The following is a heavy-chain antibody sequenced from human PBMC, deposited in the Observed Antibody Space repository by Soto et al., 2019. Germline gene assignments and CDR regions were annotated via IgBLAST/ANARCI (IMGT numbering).Heavy chain of an antibody. Sequence: ASVKVSCKASGYTFTGYYMHWVRQAPGQGLEWMGWINPNSGGTNYAQKFQGWVTMTRDTSISTAYMELSRLRSDDTAAYYCAKALAEPMGFDYWGQGTLVTVSS. J-gene: IGHJ4*02. D-gene: IGHD2-15*01. CDR1: GYTFTGYY. CDR2: INPNSGGT. V-gene: IGHV1-2*04. CDR3: AKALAEPMGFDY.